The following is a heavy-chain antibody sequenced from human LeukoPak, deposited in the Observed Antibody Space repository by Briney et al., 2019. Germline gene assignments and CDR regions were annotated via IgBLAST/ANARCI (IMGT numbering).Heavy chain of an antibody. CDR3: ARSKGYFDL. Sequence: SQTLSLICALSGDSLSSNSAAWNWIRQSPSSGLEWLGGTYYWSKWYNESASSVKSRITINPDTSQNQFSLQLNSVTPEDTAVYFCARSKGYFDLWGRGTLVTVSS. V-gene: IGHV6-1*01. D-gene: IGHD4-11*01. CDR2: TYYWSKWYN. J-gene: IGHJ2*01. CDR1: GDSLSSNSAA.